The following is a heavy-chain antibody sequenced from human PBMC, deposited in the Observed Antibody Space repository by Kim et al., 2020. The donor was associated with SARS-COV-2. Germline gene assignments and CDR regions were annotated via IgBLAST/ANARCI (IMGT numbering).Heavy chain of an antibody. D-gene: IGHD2-15*01. CDR2: IYYSWST. J-gene: IGHJ6*02. CDR1: GGSVSSGSYY. V-gene: IGHV4-61*01. Sequence: SETLSLTCTVSGGSVSSGSYYWSWIRQPPGKGLEWIGYIYYSWSTNYNPSLKSRVTISVDTSKNQFSLKLSSVTAADTAVYYCARCSGDYYYGMDVWGQGTTVTVSS. CDR3: ARCSGDYYYGMDV.